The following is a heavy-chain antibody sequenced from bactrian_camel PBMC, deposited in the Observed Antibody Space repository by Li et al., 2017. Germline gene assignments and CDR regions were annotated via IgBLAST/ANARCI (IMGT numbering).Heavy chain of an antibody. CDR3: MRTIRGEGDFTY. V-gene: IGHV3S40*01. CDR2: SLTDGEHT. D-gene: IGHD2*01. Sequence: DVQLVESGEGLVQPGGSLRLSCVVSGLTYGPYHMSWVHQAPGKGLEWVSTSLTDGEHTYYSDSVKGRATISRDNAKNTVYLQMNSLKPEDTGVYYCMRTIRGEGDFTYWGQGTQVTVS. J-gene: IGHJ4*01. CDR1: GLTYGPYH.